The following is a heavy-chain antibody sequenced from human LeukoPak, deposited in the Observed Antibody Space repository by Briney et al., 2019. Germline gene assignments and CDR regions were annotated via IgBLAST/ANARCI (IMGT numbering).Heavy chain of an antibody. Sequence: GASVKVSCKASGYTFTSYGISWVRQAPGQGLEWMGWMNPDSGNTGYAQEFQGRVTMTRNTSISTAYMELSSLRSEDTAVYYCARLPGRGSGSYLGYWYFDLWGRGTQVTVSS. CDR1: GYTFTSYG. V-gene: IGHV1-8*02. CDR3: ARLPGRGSGSYLGYWYFDL. CDR2: MNPDSGNT. J-gene: IGHJ2*01. D-gene: IGHD3-10*01.